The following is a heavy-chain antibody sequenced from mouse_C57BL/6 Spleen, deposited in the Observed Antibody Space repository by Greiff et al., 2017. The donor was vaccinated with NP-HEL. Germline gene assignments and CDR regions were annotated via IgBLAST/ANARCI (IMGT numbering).Heavy chain of an antibody. V-gene: IGHV1-22*01. Sequence: EVQLQQSGPELVKPGASVKMSCKASGYTFTDYNVHWVKQSHGKSLEWIGYINPNNGGTSYNQKFKGKATLTVNKSSSTAYMELRSLTSEDSAVYYCANYYDYGMDYFDYWGQGTTLTVSS. CDR3: ANYYDYGMDYFDY. CDR2: INPNNGGT. D-gene: IGHD2-4*01. CDR1: GYTFTDYN. J-gene: IGHJ2*01.